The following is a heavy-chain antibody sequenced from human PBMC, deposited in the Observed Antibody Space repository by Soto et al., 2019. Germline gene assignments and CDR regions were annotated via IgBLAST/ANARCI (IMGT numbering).Heavy chain of an antibody. D-gene: IGHD2-8*01. Sequence: QVQLVQSGAEVKKPGATLKVSCKASGYTFTSYDINWVRQATGQGLEWMGWMNPNNNNTGYAQKFQGRVTMTRNTSISTAYMELSSLGSEDTAVYYCARGPHPYFNDYWGQGTLVTVSS. CDR3: ARGPHPYFNDY. CDR1: GYTFTSYD. CDR2: MNPNNNNT. V-gene: IGHV1-8*01. J-gene: IGHJ4*02.